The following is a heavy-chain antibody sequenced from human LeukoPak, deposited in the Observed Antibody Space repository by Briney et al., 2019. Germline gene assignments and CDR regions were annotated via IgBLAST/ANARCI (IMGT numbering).Heavy chain of an antibody. CDR2: IYYSGST. J-gene: IGHJ6*02. CDR1: GGSISSSSYY. Sequence: PSETLSLTCTVSGGSISSSSYYWGWLRQPPGKGLEWIGSIYYSGSTYYNPSLKSRVTISVDTSKNQFSLNLTAVTAADTAIYYCARTGSSRDYYGMDVWGQGTSVTVSS. D-gene: IGHD2-15*01. CDR3: ARTGSSRDYYGMDV. V-gene: IGHV4-39*07.